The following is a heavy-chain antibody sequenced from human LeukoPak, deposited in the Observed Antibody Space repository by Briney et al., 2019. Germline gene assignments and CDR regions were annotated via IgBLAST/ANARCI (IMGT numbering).Heavy chain of an antibody. CDR1: GFTFSSYG. V-gene: IGHV3-33*01. D-gene: IGHD3-22*01. J-gene: IGHJ4*02. CDR3: ATDPDSSGYYYEVRVDY. CDR2: IWYDGSNK. Sequence: PGRSLRLSCAASGFTFSSYGMHWVRQAPGKGLEWVAVIWYDGSNKYYADSVKGRFTISRDNSKNTLYLQMNSLRAEDTAVYYCATDPDSSGYYYEVRVDYWGQGTLVTVSS.